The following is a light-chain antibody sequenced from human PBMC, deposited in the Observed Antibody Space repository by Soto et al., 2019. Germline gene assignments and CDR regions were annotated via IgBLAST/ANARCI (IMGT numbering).Light chain of an antibody. Sequence: QSALTQLPSASGSPGQSVTISCTGTSNDVGGYNYVSWYQQHPGKAPKLMIHEVSKRPSGVPDRFSGSKSGNTASLTVSGLLTEDEADYYCSSYGGANTVVFGGGTKLTVL. CDR2: EVS. CDR1: SNDVGGYNY. V-gene: IGLV2-8*01. CDR3: SSYGGANTVV. J-gene: IGLJ2*01.